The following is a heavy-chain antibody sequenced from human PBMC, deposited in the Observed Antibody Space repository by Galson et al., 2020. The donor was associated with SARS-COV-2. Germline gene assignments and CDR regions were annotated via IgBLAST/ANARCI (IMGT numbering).Heavy chain of an antibody. V-gene: IGHV3-33*01. D-gene: IGHD3-10*01. J-gene: IGHJ4*02. Sequence: GGSLRLSCAASGFTFSSYGMHWVRQAPGKGLEWVAVIWYDGSNKYYADSVKGRFTISRDNSKNTLYLQMNSLRAEDTAVYYCARDPTRVTMVRDTNDDYWGQGTWSPSPQ. CDR2: IWYDGSNK. CDR1: GFTFSSYG. CDR3: ARDPTRVTMVRDTNDDY.